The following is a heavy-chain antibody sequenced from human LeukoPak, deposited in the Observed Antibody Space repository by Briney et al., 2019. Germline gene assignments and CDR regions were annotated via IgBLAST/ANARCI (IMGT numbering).Heavy chain of an antibody. J-gene: IGHJ4*02. Sequence: GGSLGLSCAASGFTFSSYAMSWVRQAPGKGLEWVSAISGSGGSTYYADSVKGRFAISRDNSKNTLYLQMNSLRAEDTAVYYCAKVADYYDSSGYYYWGQGTLVTVSS. CDR2: ISGSGGST. V-gene: IGHV3-23*01. CDR1: GFTFSSYA. D-gene: IGHD3-22*01. CDR3: AKVADYYDSSGYYY.